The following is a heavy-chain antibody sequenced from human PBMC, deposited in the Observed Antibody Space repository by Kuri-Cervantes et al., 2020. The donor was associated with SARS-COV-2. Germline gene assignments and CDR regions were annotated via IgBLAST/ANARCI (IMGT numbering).Heavy chain of an antibody. D-gene: IGHD1-14*01. Sequence: GGSLRLSCAASGFTFSDYYMNWVRQAPGKGLEWVAGISSSGGSAFYADSVKGRFIISRDNSKNTLYLQMSSLRADDTAVYYCAKLPLIDYWGQGTLVTVSS. V-gene: IGHV3-23*01. CDR2: ISSSGGSA. J-gene: IGHJ4*02. CDR3: AKLPLIDY. CDR1: GFTFSDYY.